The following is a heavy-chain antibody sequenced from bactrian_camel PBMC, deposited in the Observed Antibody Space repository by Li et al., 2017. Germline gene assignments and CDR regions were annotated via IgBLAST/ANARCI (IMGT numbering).Heavy chain of an antibody. J-gene: IGHJ4*01. V-gene: IGHV3S10*01. CDR2: IGSDGGT. CDR3: VREKMPTVTMGDLQN. D-gene: IGHD4*01. CDR1: KYTFCKYD. Sequence: EVQLVESGGGSVQVGGSLRLSCEVSKYTFCKYDMSWYRQAPGKEREFVSAIGSDGGTMYADSVKGRFTIFGDNANNAVILEMNSLKPEDSAVYYCVREKMPTVTMGDLQNWGQGTQVT.